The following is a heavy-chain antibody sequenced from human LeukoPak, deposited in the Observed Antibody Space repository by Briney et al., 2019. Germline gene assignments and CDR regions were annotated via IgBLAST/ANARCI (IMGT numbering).Heavy chain of an antibody. CDR1: GGSISSGDYY. J-gene: IGHJ5*02. CDR3: AVKTDFWSGYHPFDP. D-gene: IGHD3-3*01. V-gene: IGHV4-30-4*08. CDR2: IYYSGST. Sequence: PSQTLSLTCTVSGGSISSGDYYWSWIRQPPGKGLEWIGYIYYSGSTYYNPSLKSRVTISVDTSKNQFSLKLSSVTAADTAVYYCAVKTDFWSGYHPFDPWGQGTLVTVSS.